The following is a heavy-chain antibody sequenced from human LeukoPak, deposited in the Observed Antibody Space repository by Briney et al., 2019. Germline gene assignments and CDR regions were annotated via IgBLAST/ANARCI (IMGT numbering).Heavy chain of an antibody. CDR1: NGSISSYY. Sequence: SETLSLTCSVSNGSISSYYWSWIRQSPGKGLEWIGYIYYGGTTTYNPSLKRRVTISVDSPKNHFSLRLTSLTAADTALYYCARHGGTLDYFDFWGPGSLVIVSS. D-gene: IGHD1-26*01. CDR2: IYYGGTT. J-gene: IGHJ4*02. V-gene: IGHV4-59*08. CDR3: ARHGGTLDYFDF.